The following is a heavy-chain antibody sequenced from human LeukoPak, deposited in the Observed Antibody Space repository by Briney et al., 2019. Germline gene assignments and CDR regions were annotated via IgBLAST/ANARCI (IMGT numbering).Heavy chain of an antibody. CDR1: GFTFSSYG. J-gene: IGHJ1*01. CDR3: AKGGNYYDSSGYYYRGYFQH. V-gene: IGHV3-30*02. D-gene: IGHD3-22*01. CDR2: IRYDGRNK. Sequence: GGSLRLSCAASGFTFSSYGMHWVRQAPGKGLEWVAFIRYDGRNKYYADSVKGRFTISRDNSKNTLYLQMNSLRAEDTAVYYCAKGGNYYDSSGYYYRGYFQHWGQGTLVTVSS.